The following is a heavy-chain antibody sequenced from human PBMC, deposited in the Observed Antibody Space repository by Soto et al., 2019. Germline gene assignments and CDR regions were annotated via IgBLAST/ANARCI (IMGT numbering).Heavy chain of an antibody. D-gene: IGHD5-18*01. Sequence: EVQLVESGGGLVKPGGSLRLSCAASGFTFSSYSMNWVRQAPGKGLEWVSSISSSSSYIYYADSVKGRFTISRDNAKNSLYLQMNSLRAEDTAVYYCARDQPGCRYGNGLGYWRQGTLVTVSS. CDR1: GFTFSSYS. V-gene: IGHV3-21*01. CDR3: ARDQPGCRYGNGLGY. J-gene: IGHJ4*02. CDR2: ISSSSSYI.